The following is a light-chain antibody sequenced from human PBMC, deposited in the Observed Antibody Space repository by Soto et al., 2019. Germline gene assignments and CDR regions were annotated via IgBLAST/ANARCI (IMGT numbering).Light chain of an antibody. V-gene: IGKV1-5*01. Sequence: DIQLTQSPSILSASVGDRVTITCRASQNVRSWLAWYQQKPGKAPKLLIFYASKLESGVPSRFSGSGSGTEYTLTISSLQPEDFATYYCQQYNSHSLYSFGQGTKLESK. CDR1: QNVRSW. J-gene: IGKJ2*01. CDR3: QQYNSHSLYS. CDR2: YAS.